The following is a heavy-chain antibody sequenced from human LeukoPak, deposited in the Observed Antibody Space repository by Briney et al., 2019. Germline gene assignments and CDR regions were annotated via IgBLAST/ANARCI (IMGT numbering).Heavy chain of an antibody. J-gene: IGHJ5*02. CDR2: INHSGST. V-gene: IGHV4-34*01. Sequence: SETLSLTCAVYGGSFNGYYWSWIRQPPGKGLEWIGEINHSGSTNYSPSLKSRVTISVDTSKNQFSLKLSSVTAADTAVYYCARGPYSYGINWFDPWGQGTLVTVSS. CDR1: GGSFNGYY. D-gene: IGHD5-18*01. CDR3: ARGPYSYGINWFDP.